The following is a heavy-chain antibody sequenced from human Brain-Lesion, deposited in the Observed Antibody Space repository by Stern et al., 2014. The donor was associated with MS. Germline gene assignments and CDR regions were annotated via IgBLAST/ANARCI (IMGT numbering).Heavy chain of an antibody. CDR1: GFTFSSFA. D-gene: IGHD1-26*01. CDR2: ITSGGETM. V-gene: IGHV3-48*02. J-gene: IGHJ4*02. Sequence: EVHLVESGGGLVQPGGSLRLSCVASGFTFSSFAMTWVRQAPGKGLEWLSYITSGGETMIYADSVEGRFTLSRDNARNSLFLQMDSLRDEDTAVYYCARDGPYGGNYYFKGYYFDLWGQGALVTVSS. CDR3: ARDGPYGGNYYFKGYYFDL.